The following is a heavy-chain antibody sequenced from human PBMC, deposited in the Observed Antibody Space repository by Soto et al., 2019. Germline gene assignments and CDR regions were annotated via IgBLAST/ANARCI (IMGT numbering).Heavy chain of an antibody. CDR1: GFTFSSYA. V-gene: IGHV3-23*01. CDR2: ISGSGGST. D-gene: IGHD6-19*01. CDR3: ARRTSGRDLDY. Sequence: EVPLLESGGGLVQPGGSLRLSCAASGFTFSSYAMSWVRQAPGKGLEWVSVISGSGGSTYYADSVKGRFTISRDNSKSTLSLQMNSLRAEKPGVYYCARRTSGRDLDYWGQGTLVTVSS. J-gene: IGHJ4*02.